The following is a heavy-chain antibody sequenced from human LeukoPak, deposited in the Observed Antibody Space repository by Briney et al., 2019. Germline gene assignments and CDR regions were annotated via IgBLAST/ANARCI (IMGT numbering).Heavy chain of an antibody. D-gene: IGHD4-17*01. CDR3: AKRATVTTTYNYYYMDV. V-gene: IGHV3-23*01. J-gene: IGHJ6*03. CDR1: GFTFSSYA. CDR2: IRGSGRIA. Sequence: GGSLRLSCAASGFTFSSYAMSWVRQTPGKGLEWVSGIRGSGRIANLADSVQGRFTISRDNSKNTLYLQMNSLRAEDSAIYYCAKRATVTTTYNYYYMDVWGKGTTVIVSS.